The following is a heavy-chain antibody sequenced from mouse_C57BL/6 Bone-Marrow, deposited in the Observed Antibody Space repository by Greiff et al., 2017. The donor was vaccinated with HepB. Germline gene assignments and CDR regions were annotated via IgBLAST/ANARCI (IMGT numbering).Heavy chain of an antibody. CDR1: GFNIKNTY. Sequence: EVQLQESVAELVRPGASVKLSCTASGFNIKNTYMHWVKQRPEQGLEWIGRIDPANGNTKYAPQFQGKATITADTSSNTAYLQLSSLTSEDTAIYYCASLYYSNDEDYAMDYWGQGTSVTVSS. CDR2: IDPANGNT. J-gene: IGHJ4*01. V-gene: IGHV14-3*01. D-gene: IGHD2-5*01. CDR3: ASLYYSNDEDYAMDY.